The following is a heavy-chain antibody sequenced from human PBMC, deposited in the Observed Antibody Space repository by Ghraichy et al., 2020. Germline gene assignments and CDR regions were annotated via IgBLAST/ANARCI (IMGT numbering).Heavy chain of an antibody. CDR3: ARGMYSDGQFDY. V-gene: IGHV3-21*01. CDR2: ITATSAYI. D-gene: IGHD5-18*01. Sequence: GGSLRLSCAASGFYFSDYSMNWVRQAPGKGLEWVSPITATSAYIYYADSVKGRFTISRDNAKESLYLQMNSLGDEDTAVYYCARGMYSDGQFDYWGQGALVTVSS. CDR1: GFYFSDYS. J-gene: IGHJ4*02.